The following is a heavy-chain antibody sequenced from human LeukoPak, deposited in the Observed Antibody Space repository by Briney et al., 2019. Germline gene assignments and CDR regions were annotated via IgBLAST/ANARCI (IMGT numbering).Heavy chain of an antibody. V-gene: IGHV3-21*01. CDR2: ISSSSSYI. CDR3: ARDQDSSWSIPGY. CDR1: GFTFSSYS. Sequence: PGGSLRLSCAASGFTFSSYSMNWVRQAPGKGLEWVSSISSSSSYIYYADSVKGRFTISRDNAKNSLYLQMNSLRAKDTAVYYCARDQDSSWSIPGYWGQGTLVTVSS. J-gene: IGHJ4*02. D-gene: IGHD6-13*01.